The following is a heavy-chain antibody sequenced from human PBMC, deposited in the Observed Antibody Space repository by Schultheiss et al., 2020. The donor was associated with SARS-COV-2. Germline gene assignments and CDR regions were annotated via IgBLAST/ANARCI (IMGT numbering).Heavy chain of an antibody. CDR2: IYYSGST. Sequence: SETLSLTCAVYGGSFSGYYWSWIRQPPGKGLEWIGYIYYSGSTNYNPSLKSRVTISVDTSKNQFSLKLSSVTAADTAVYYCARLRAGYSYGFDPWGQGTLVTVSS. CDR1: GGSFSGYY. CDR3: ARLRAGYSYGFDP. V-gene: IGHV4-59*08. D-gene: IGHD5-18*01. J-gene: IGHJ5*02.